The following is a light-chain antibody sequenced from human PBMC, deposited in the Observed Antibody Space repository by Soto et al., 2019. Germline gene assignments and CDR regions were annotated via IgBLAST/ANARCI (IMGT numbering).Light chain of an antibody. CDR2: RND. J-gene: IGLJ3*02. CDR3: TTWADTLDGVL. CDR1: TSSIGRNF. V-gene: IGLV1-47*01. Sequence: QSVLPQPPSASGTPGQRVTIFCSGSTSSIGRNFVYWYQQVPGTAPKLLIYRNDQRPSGVPDRFSGSKSGTSASLAISGLRSEDEADYFCTTWADTLDGVLFGGGTKLTVL.